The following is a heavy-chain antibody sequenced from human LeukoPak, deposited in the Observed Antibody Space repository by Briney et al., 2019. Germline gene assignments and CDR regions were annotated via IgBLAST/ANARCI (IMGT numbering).Heavy chain of an antibody. CDR1: GFVFKSYV. D-gene: IGHD2/OR15-2a*01. J-gene: IGHJ5*01. CDR2: ISGGGGTT. V-gene: IGHV3-23*01. Sequence: PGGSLTLSCAASGFVFKSYVMSWIRQAPGKGLEWVSTISGGGGTTYYADSVKGRFTISRDNAKNTLSLQMNSLRAEDTAVYFCTRAPHFSDSWGQGTQVTVSS. CDR3: TRAPHFSDS.